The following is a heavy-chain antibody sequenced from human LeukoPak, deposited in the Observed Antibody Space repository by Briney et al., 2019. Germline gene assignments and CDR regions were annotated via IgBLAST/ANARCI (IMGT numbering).Heavy chain of an antibody. J-gene: IGHJ3*02. CDR3: ARGITIFGVVHPDAFDI. V-gene: IGHV4-39*07. CDR1: GGSISSSSYY. CDR2: IYYSGST. D-gene: IGHD3-3*01. Sequence: SETLSLTCTVSGGSISSSSYYWGWIRQPPGKGLEWIGSIYYSGSTYYNPSLKSRVTISVDTSKNQFSLKLSSVTAADTAVYYCARGITIFGVVHPDAFDIWGQGTMVTVSS.